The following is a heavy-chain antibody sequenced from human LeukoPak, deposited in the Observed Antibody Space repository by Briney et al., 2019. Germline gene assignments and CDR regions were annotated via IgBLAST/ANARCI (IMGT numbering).Heavy chain of an antibody. CDR1: GFTVSSNY. CDR2: IYSGGST. J-gene: IGHJ5*02. Sequence: TGGSLRLSCAASGFTVSSNYMSWVRQAPGKGLEWVSVIYSGGSTYYADSVKGRFTISRHDSKNTLYLQMSSLRAEDTAVYYCARDTDYGGNSWGQGTLVTVSS. V-gene: IGHV3-53*04. D-gene: IGHD4-23*01. CDR3: ARDTDYGGNS.